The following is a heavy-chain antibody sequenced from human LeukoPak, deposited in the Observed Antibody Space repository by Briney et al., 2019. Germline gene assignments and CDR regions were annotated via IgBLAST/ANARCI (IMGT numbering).Heavy chain of an antibody. CDR1: GYSFTSYW. V-gene: IGHV5-51*01. D-gene: IGHD4-11*01. Sequence: GESLKISCKGSGYSFTSYWIGWVRQMPGKGLEWMGIIYPCDSDTRYSPSFQGQVTISADKSISTAYLQWSSLKASDTAMYYCARRKYVTTVTRSPYYYYMDVWGKGTTVTVSS. J-gene: IGHJ6*03. CDR2: IYPCDSDT. CDR3: ARRKYVTTVTRSPYYYYMDV.